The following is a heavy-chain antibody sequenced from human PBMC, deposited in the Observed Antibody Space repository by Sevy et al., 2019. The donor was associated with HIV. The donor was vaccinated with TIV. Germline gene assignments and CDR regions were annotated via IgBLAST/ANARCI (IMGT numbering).Heavy chain of an antibody. Sequence: GGSLRLSCAASGFTFSSYAMSWVRLAPGKGLEWVSAISGSGGSTYYADSVKGRFTISRDNSKNTLYLQMNSLRAEDTAVYYCAVGVTMVRGVMGDFDIWGQGTMVTVSS. CDR1: GFTFSSYA. CDR3: AVGVTMVRGVMGDFDI. J-gene: IGHJ3*02. V-gene: IGHV3-23*01. D-gene: IGHD3-10*01. CDR2: ISGSGGST.